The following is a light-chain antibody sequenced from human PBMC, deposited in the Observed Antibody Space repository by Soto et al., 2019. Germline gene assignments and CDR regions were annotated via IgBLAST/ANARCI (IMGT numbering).Light chain of an antibody. V-gene: IGKV3-15*01. CDR1: QSVGRN. Sequence: EIVMTQSPVALSVSPGESAALSCRASQSVGRNFAWYQQRPGQAPRVLIYGTSTRATGVPARFSGSGSGTDFTLTISSLQSEDLAVYYCQQYNKWPYTFGQGTRLEFK. CDR2: GTS. J-gene: IGKJ2*01. CDR3: QQYNKWPYT.